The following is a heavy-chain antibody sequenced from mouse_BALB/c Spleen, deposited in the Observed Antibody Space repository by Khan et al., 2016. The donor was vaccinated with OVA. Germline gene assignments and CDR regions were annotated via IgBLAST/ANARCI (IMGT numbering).Heavy chain of an antibody. Sequence: EVKLVESGGGLVQPGGSLKLSCATSGFTFSDYYMYWVRQTPEKRLEWVAYISNGGGSTYYPDTVKGRFTISRDNAKNTLYLQMSRLKSEDTAMYYCARPREAMDYWGQGASVTVSS. V-gene: IGHV5-12*02. CDR1: GFTFSDYY. CDR2: ISNGGGST. CDR3: ARPREAMDY. J-gene: IGHJ4*01.